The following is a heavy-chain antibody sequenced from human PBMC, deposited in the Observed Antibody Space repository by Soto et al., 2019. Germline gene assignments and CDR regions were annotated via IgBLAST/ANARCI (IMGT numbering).Heavy chain of an antibody. D-gene: IGHD2-15*01. J-gene: IGHJ3*02. Sequence: ASVKVSCKASGGTFSSYAISWVRQAPGQGLEWMGGIIPIFGTANYAQKFQGRVTITADESTSTAYMELSSLRSEDTAVYYCLGYCSGGSCYSGDAFDIWGQGTMVTVSS. CDR3: LGYCSGGSCYSGDAFDI. CDR1: GGTFSSYA. V-gene: IGHV1-69*13. CDR2: IIPIFGTA.